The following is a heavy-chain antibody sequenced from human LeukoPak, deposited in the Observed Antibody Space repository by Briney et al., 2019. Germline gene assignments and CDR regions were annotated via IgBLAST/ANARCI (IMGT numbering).Heavy chain of an antibody. D-gene: IGHD3-10*01. Sequence: ASVKVSCKASGYTFTGYYMHWVRQAPGQGLEWMGWINPNSGGTNYAQKFQGRVTMTRDTSISTAYMELRRLRSDDTAVYYCARGLSMVRGDTPGGYWGQGTLVTVSS. CDR3: ARGLSMVRGDTPGGY. CDR1: GYTFTGYY. J-gene: IGHJ4*02. CDR2: INPNSGGT. V-gene: IGHV1-2*02.